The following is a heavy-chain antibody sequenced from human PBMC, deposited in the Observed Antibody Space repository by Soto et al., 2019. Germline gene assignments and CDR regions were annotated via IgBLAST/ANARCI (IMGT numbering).Heavy chain of an antibody. CDR2: IYYSGST. D-gene: IGHD4-17*01. J-gene: IGHJ2*01. CDR3: ARENLGYGDYVRYFDL. V-gene: IGHV4-30-4*01. CDR1: GGSISSGDYY. Sequence: QVQLQESGPGLVKPSQTLSLTCTVSGGSISSGDYYWSWIRQPPGKGLEWIGYIYYSGSTYYNPSLKSRVTISVDTSKNQFSLKLSSVTAADTAVYYCARENLGYGDYVRYFDLWGRGTLVTVSS.